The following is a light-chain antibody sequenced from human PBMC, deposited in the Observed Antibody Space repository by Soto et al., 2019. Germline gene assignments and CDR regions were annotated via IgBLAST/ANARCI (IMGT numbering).Light chain of an antibody. V-gene: IGKV1-5*01. CDR3: QQYNSYSGT. J-gene: IGKJ1*01. Sequence: DIQMTQSPSPLSASVGDRVTITCRASQSISSWLAWYQQKPGKAPKLLIYDASSLESGVPSRFSGSGSGTEFTLTISSLQPDDFATYYCQQYNSYSGTFDQGTKVEIK. CDR1: QSISSW. CDR2: DAS.